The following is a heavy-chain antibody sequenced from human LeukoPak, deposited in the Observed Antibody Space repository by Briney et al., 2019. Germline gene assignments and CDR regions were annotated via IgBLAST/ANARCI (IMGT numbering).Heavy chain of an antibody. V-gene: IGHV1-2*02. D-gene: IGHD6-6*01. CDR1: GYTFTDYY. CDR3: ARGRVELVLYLY. CDR2: INPNSGGT. Sequence: ASVKVSCKASGYTFTDYYMHWVRQAPGPGLEWMGWINPNSGGTNYAQKFQGRVTMTRDTSISTAYMELSGLKSDDTAVYFCARGRVELVLYLYWGQGTLVTVSS. J-gene: IGHJ4*02.